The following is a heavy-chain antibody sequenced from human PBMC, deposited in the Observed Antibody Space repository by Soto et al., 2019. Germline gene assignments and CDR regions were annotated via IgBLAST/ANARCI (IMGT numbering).Heavy chain of an antibody. CDR3: ARHIYLVVTGGDAFDI. CDR1: GGSISSYY. V-gene: IGHV4-59*01. Sequence: SETLSLTCTVSGGSISSYYWSWIRQPPGKGLEWIGYIYYSGSTNYNPSLKSRVTISVDTSKDQFSLKLSSVTAADTAVYYCARHIYLVVTGGDAFDIWGQGTMVTVSS. J-gene: IGHJ3*02. D-gene: IGHD2-15*01. CDR2: IYYSGST.